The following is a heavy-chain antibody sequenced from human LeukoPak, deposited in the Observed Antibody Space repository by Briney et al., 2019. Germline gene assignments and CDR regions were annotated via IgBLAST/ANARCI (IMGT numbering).Heavy chain of an antibody. Sequence: GESLKISCEGSGYIFSNYWISWVRQMPGKGLEWMGRIDPIDSYTNYSPSFQGHVTFSVDKSINTAYLQWSSLKASDTAMYYCARQTTVTTQSDYWDQGTLVTVSS. CDR1: GYIFSNYW. CDR3: ARQTTVTTQSDY. CDR2: IDPIDSYT. V-gene: IGHV5-10-1*01. J-gene: IGHJ4*02. D-gene: IGHD4-17*01.